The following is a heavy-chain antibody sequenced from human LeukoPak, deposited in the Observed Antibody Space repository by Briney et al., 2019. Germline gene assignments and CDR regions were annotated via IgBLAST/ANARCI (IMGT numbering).Heavy chain of an antibody. CDR2: INHSGST. D-gene: IGHD2-2*01. Sequence: SETLSLTCAVYGGSFSGYYWSWIRQPPGKGLEWIGEINHSGSTNYNPSLKSRVTISVDTSKNQFSLKLSSVTAADTAVYYCAGILDIVVVSAAGSGGGINWFDPWGQGTLVTVSS. V-gene: IGHV4-34*01. CDR1: GGSFSGYY. J-gene: IGHJ5*02. CDR3: AGILDIVVVSAAGSGGGINWFDP.